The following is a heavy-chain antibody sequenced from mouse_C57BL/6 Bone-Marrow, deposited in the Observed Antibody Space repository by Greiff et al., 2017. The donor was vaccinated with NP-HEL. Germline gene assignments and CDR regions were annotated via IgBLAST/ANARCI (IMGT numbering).Heavy chain of an antibody. CDR2: IHPNSGST. CDR1: GYTFTSYW. D-gene: IGHD2-2*01. CDR3: ARGLLWLRRRDYYAMDY. Sequence: QVQLQQPGAELVKPGASVKLSCKASGYTFTSYWMHWVKQRPGQGLEWIGMIHPNSGSTNYNEKFKSKATLTVDKSSSTAYMPLSSLTSEDSAVYYCARGLLWLRRRDYYAMDYWGQGTSVTVSS. J-gene: IGHJ4*01. V-gene: IGHV1-64*01.